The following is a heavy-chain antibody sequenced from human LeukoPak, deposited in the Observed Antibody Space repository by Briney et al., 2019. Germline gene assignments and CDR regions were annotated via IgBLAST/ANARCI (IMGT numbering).Heavy chain of an antibody. D-gene: IGHD3-9*01. Sequence: PSETLSLTCAVYGGSITGYYWSWIRQPPGKGLVWVGEIHYTGATSYNPSLKSRATISIDTSKNQVSLKLSSVTAADTAVYYCARGNILSGYCFDFWGQGALVTVSS. CDR2: IHYTGAT. V-gene: IGHV4-34*01. J-gene: IGHJ4*02. CDR1: GGSITGYY. CDR3: ARGNILSGYCFDF.